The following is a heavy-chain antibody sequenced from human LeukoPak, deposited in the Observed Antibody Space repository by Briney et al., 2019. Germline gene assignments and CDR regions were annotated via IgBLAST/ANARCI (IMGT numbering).Heavy chain of an antibody. D-gene: IGHD4-17*01. J-gene: IGHJ3*02. V-gene: IGHV1-69*13. Sequence: SVKVSCKASGGTFSSCAISWVRQAPGQGLEWMGGIIPIFGTANYAQKFQGRVTITADESTSTAYMELSSLRSEDTAVYYCARSTMTTVTTHDAFDIWGQGTMVTVSS. CDR3: ARSTMTTVTTHDAFDI. CDR1: GGTFSSCA. CDR2: IIPIFGTA.